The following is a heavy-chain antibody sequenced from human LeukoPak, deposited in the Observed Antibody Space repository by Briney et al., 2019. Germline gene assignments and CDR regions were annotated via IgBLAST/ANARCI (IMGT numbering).Heavy chain of an antibody. J-gene: IGHJ4*02. CDR3: ATIVPDVAATLTFDH. Sequence: GGSLRLSCAASGFTFSSFSMNWVRQVPGKGLEWVSVIYSGGSTYYADSVKGRFTISRDNSKNTLYLQMNSLRAEDTAVYYCATIVPDVAATLTFDHWGQGILVTVSS. D-gene: IGHD2-15*01. V-gene: IGHV3-66*01. CDR2: IYSGGST. CDR1: GFTFSSFS.